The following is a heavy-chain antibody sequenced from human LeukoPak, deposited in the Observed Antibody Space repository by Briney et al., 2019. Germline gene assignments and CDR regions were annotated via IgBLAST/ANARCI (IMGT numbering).Heavy chain of an antibody. CDR2: MSRNSDSE. J-gene: IGHJ6*03. V-gene: IGHV3-48*01. CDR1: GYTFSSYG. CDR3: VRSGYGYYFYMDV. D-gene: IGHD3-16*01. Sequence: PGGSLRLSCAGTGYTFSSYGMNWVRQAPGKGLEWVSSMSRNSDSEKYADSVRGRFTISRDNAKNSLHPQMNSLRAEDTAVYYCVRSGYGYYFYMDVWSKGTTVTVSS.